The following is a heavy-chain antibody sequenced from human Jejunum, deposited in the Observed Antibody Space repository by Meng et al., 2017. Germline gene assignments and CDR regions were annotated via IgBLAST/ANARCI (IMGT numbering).Heavy chain of an antibody. CDR3: ARDHMGSLDY. D-gene: IGHD1-26*01. Sequence: VQLQESGPGLVRPSATLSLICSVSGGSVSSAGDQWSWIRQPPGKGLEWIGYASTNYNPSLKSRVTISVDTSKNQFSLRLTSVTAADTAVYYCARDHMGSLDYWGQGILVTVSS. V-gene: IGHV4-61*08. J-gene: IGHJ4*02. CDR2: AST. CDR1: GGSVSSAGDQ.